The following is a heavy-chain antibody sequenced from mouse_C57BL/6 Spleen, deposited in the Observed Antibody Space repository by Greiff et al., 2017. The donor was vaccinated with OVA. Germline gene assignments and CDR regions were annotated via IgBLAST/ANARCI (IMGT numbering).Heavy chain of an antibody. J-gene: IGHJ2*01. CDR1: GYSITSGYY. D-gene: IGHD1-1*02. CDR2: ISYDGSN. CDR3: ARRRWVFDY. Sequence: DVQLQESGPGLVKPSQSLSLTCSVTGYSITSGYYWNWIRQFPGNKLEWMGYISYDGSNNYNPSLKNRISITRDTSKNQFFLKLNSVTTEDTATYYCARRRWVFDYWGQGTTLTVSS. V-gene: IGHV3-6*01.